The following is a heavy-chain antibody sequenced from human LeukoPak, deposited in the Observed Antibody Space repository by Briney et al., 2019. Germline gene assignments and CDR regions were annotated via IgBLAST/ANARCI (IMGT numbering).Heavy chain of an antibody. J-gene: IGHJ6*02. CDR2: IKQDGSEK. V-gene: IGHV3-7*01. D-gene: IGHD3-10*01. Sequence: PGGSLKFSCAASGFTFSSYWMSWVRQAPGKGLEWVANIKQDGSEKYYVDSVKGRFTISRDNAKNSLYLQMNSLGAEDTAVYYCASVDYYGSGNYYYYGMDVWGQGTTVTVSS. CDR1: GFTFSSYW. CDR3: ASVDYYGSGNYYYYGMDV.